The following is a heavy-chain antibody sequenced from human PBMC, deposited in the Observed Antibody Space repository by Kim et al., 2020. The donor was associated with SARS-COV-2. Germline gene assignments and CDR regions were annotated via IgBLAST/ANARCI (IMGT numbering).Heavy chain of an antibody. CDR1: GFTFSSYW. V-gene: IGHV3-7*03. J-gene: IGHJ4*02. CDR2: IKQDGSEK. D-gene: IGHD6-13*01. Sequence: GGSLRLSCAASGFTFSSYWMSWVRQAPGKGLEWVANIKQDGSEKYYVDSVKGRFTISRDNAKNSLYLQMNSLRAEDTAVYYCARDMWSGIAANLFGYWGQGTLVTVSS. CDR3: ARDMWSGIAANLFGY.